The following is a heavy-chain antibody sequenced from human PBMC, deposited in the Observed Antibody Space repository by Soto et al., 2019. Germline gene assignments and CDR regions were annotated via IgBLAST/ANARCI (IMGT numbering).Heavy chain of an antibody. CDR1: GGSISGYY. D-gene: IGHD1-1*01. CDR2: MYNSGST. J-gene: IGHJ4*02. CDR3: ARVGGSRTTGFDY. V-gene: IGHV4-59*01. Sequence: SETLSLTCTVSGGSISGYYWSWIRQPPGKGLEWIGDMYNSGSTGYNPSLKSRITISVDMSKNQFSLKMSSVTAADTAVYYCARVGGSRTTGFDYWGQGTLVTVSS.